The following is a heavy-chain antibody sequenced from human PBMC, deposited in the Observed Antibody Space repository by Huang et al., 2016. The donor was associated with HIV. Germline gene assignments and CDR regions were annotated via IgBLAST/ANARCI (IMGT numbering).Heavy chain of an antibody. CDR1: GDTFSTYA. D-gene: IGHD3-22*01. J-gene: IGHJ4*02. CDR3: ARDHSGNYWGKFDS. V-gene: IGHV1-69*13. CDR2: IIPVFSRP. Sequence: QVQLVQSGAEVKKPGSSVTVSCKSSGDTFSTYAFNWVRQAPGRGLEWMGGIIPVFSRPNYAQKFQGRVTITVDQSTSTAYMGLSSLRSEDTAVYYCARDHSGNYWGKFDSWGQGTLVIVSS.